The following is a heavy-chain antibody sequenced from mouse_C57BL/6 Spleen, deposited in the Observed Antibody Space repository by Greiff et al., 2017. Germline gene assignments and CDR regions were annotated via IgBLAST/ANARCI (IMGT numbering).Heavy chain of an antibody. CDR2: IDPSDSET. CDR3: ARRGGFHYAMDY. V-gene: IGHV1-52*01. CDR1: GYTFTSYW. Sequence: QVQLQQPGAELVRPGSSVKLSCKASGYTFTSYWMHWVKQRPIQGLEWIGNIDPSDSETHYNQKFKDKATLTVDKSSSTAYMQLSSLTSEDSAVYYGARRGGFHYAMDYWGQGTSVTVSS. J-gene: IGHJ4*01.